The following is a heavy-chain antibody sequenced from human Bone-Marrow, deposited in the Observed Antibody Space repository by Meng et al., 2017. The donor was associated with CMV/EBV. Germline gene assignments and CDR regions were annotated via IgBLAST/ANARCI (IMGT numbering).Heavy chain of an antibody. V-gene: IGHV4-39*07. J-gene: IGHJ4*02. CDR3: ARALWELFDY. CDR2: IYHSGTT. CDR1: GGSISSSSYY. D-gene: IGHD3-16*01. Sequence: GSLRLSCTVSGGSISSSSYYWGWIRQPPGKGLEWLGEIYHSGTTKYNPSLKSRVTISVDKSKNQFSLKLRSVTAADTAVYYCARALWELFDYWGQGMLVTVSS.